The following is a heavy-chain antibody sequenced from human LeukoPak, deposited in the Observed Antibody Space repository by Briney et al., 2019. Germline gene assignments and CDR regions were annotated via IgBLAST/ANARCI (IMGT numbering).Heavy chain of an antibody. CDR3: ARRHGSGSLPYYFDY. CDR1: GFTFGDYA. J-gene: IGHJ4*02. D-gene: IGHD3-10*01. CDR2: ISSSSSYI. Sequence: GGSLRLSCTASGFTFGDYAMSWFRQAPGKGLEWVSSISSSSSYIYYADSVKGRFTISRDNAKNPLYLQMNSLRAEDTAVYYCARRHGSGSLPYYFDYWGQGTLVTVSS. V-gene: IGHV3-21*01.